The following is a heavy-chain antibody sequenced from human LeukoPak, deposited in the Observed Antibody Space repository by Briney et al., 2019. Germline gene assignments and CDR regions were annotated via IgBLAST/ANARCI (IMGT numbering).Heavy chain of an antibody. V-gene: IGHV4-4*09. CDR3: ARLRVSGSYLYYFDY. J-gene: IGHJ4*02. Sequence: PSETLSLTCTVSNGSISSYHWGWVRQPPGKGLEWIGYILTSGTTNYNPSLKSRLTISVDTSKNRFTLKLSSVTAADTAVYYCARLRVSGSYLYYFDYWGQGTLVTVS. D-gene: IGHD3-10*01. CDR1: NGSISSYH. CDR2: ILTSGTT.